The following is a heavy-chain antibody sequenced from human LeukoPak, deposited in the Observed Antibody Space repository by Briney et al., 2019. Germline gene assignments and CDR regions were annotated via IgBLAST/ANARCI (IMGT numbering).Heavy chain of an antibody. CDR3: ASQSDSFLYPKRYYFDY. V-gene: IGHV4-39*01. D-gene: IGHD2/OR15-2a*01. CDR1: GGSISSSSYY. J-gene: IGHJ4*02. Sequence: SETLSLTCTVSGGSISSSSYYWGWIRQPPGKGLEWIGSIYYSGSTYYNPSLKSRVTISVDTSKNQFSLKLSSVTAADTAVYYCASQSDSFLYPKRYYFDYWGQGTLVTVSS. CDR2: IYYSGST.